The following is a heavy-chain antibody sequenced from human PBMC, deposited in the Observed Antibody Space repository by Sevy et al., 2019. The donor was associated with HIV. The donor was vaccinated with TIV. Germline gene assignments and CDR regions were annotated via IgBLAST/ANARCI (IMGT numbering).Heavy chain of an antibody. D-gene: IGHD3-22*01. CDR2: IYYSGST. J-gene: IGHJ4*02. CDR1: GGSISSYY. Sequence: SETLSLTCTVSGGSISSYYWSWIRQPPGKGLEWIGYIYYSGSTNYNPSLKSRVTISVDTSKNQFSLKLSSVTAADTAVYYCARADDSSGYPLFDYRGQGTLVTVSS. CDR3: ARADDSSGYPLFDY. V-gene: IGHV4-59*01.